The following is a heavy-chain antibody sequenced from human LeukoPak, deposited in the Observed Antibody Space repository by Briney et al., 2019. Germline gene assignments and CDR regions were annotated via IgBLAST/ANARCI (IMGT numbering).Heavy chain of an antibody. D-gene: IGHD5-18*01. CDR2: IIPIFGIA. J-gene: IGHJ6*03. V-gene: IGHV1-69*05. CDR1: GGTFSSYA. Sequence: GASVKVSCKASGGTFSSYAISWVRQAPGQGLEWMGGIIPIFGIANYAQKFQGRVTITTDESTSTAYMELSSLRSEDTAVYYCARSLGGYSYGRPHYYYYYMDVWGKGTTVTVSS. CDR3: ARSLGGYSYGRPHYYYYYMDV.